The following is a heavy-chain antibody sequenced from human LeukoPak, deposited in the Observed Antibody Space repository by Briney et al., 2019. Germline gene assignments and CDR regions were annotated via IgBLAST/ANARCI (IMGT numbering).Heavy chain of an antibody. J-gene: IGHJ6*02. D-gene: IGHD3-22*01. CDR2: INHSGST. Sequence: SSETLSLTCAVYDGSFSGYYWSWIRQPPGKGLEWIGEINHSGSTNYNPSLKSRVTISVDTSKNQFSLKLSSVTAADTAVYYCARGNYYDSSGYYHYRYYYYGMDVWGQGTTVTVSS. V-gene: IGHV4-34*01. CDR1: DGSFSGYY. CDR3: ARGNYYDSSGYYHYRYYYYGMDV.